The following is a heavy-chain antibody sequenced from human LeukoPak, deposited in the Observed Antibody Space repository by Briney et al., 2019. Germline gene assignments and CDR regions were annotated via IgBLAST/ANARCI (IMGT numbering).Heavy chain of an antibody. CDR2: IETSGNT. J-gene: IGHJ4*02. Sequence: SETLSLTCTVSGGSISSYYWSWIRQPAGKGLEWIGRIETSGNTNYKPSLKSRVTMSVDMSKNQFSLKLSSVTAADTAVYYCARDHHGHYYYDSSGYTYFDYWGQGTLVTVSS. CDR3: ARDHHGHYYYDSSGYTYFDY. V-gene: IGHV4-4*07. D-gene: IGHD3-22*01. CDR1: GGSISSYY.